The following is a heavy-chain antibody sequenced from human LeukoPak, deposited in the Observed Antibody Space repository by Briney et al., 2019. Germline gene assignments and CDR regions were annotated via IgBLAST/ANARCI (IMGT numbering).Heavy chain of an antibody. J-gene: IGHJ6*03. CDR1: GGSISSYY. CDR2: IYTRGST. CDR3: ARVRDDHYYYYMDV. Sequence: SETLSLTCTVSGGSISSYYWSWIRQPAGKGLEWIGRIYTRGSTNYNPSLKSRVTMSVDTSKNQFPLKLSSVTAADTAVYYCARVRDDHYYYYMDVWGKGTTVTVSS. V-gene: IGHV4-4*07. D-gene: IGHD1-1*01.